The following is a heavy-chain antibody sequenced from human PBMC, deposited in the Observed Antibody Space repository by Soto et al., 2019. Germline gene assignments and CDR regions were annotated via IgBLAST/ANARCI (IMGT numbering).Heavy chain of an antibody. CDR1: GFIFSSYN. CDR2: ISDSGVKT. D-gene: IGHD5-12*01. J-gene: IGHJ4*02. Sequence: EVQLLESGGGLVQPGGSLRLSCVASGFIFSSYNMGWVRQAPGKGLEWVSVISDSGVKTYYVDSVQGRFTISRDNSENTLYLQMNSRRAEDTAVYCCAPQRGFIDYWGQGTLITVSS. V-gene: IGHV3-23*01. CDR3: APQRGFIDY.